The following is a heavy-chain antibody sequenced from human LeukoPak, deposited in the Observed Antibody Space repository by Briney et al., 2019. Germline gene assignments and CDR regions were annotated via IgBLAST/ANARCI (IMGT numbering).Heavy chain of an antibody. D-gene: IGHD6-13*01. CDR2: IWYDTSNK. CDR1: GFTFSDYY. CDR3: ARDLPAAGTWFDP. J-gene: IGHJ5*02. V-gene: IGHV3-33*08. Sequence: GGSLRLSCTASGFTFSDYYMSWIRQAPGKGLEWVAVIWYDTSNKYYADSVKGRFTISRDNSKNTLYLQMNSLRAEDTAVYYCARDLPAAGTWFDPWGQGTLVTVSS.